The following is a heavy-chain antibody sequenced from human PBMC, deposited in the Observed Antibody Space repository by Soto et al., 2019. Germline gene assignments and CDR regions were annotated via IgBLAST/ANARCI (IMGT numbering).Heavy chain of an antibody. J-gene: IGHJ6*03. CDR1: GGSISSYY. CDR3: ARSRNDFWSGYYRRAESYYMDV. D-gene: IGHD3-3*01. V-gene: IGHV4-59*08. Sequence: QVQLQESGPGLVKPSETLSLTCTVSGGSISSYYWSWIRQPPGKGLEWIGDIYYSGSTNYNPSLKRRVTISVDTSKNQFSLKLSSVTAADTAVYYCARSRNDFWSGYYRRAESYYMDVWGKGTTVTVSS. CDR2: IYYSGST.